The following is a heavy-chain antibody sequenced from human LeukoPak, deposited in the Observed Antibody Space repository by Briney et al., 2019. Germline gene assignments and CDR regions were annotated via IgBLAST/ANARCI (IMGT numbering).Heavy chain of an antibody. CDR1: GGTFSSYT. J-gene: IGHJ4*02. D-gene: IGHD3-9*01. Sequence: ASVKVSCKASGGTFSSYTISWVRQAPGQGREWMGRIIPILRIANYAQKFQGRVTITADKSTSTAYMELSSLRSEDTAVYYCARVDILTGYFDYWGQGTLVTVSS. CDR2: IIPILRIA. CDR3: ARVDILTGYFDY. V-gene: IGHV1-69*02.